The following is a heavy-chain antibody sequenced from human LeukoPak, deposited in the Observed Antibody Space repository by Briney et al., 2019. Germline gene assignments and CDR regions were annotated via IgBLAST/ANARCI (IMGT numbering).Heavy chain of an antibody. V-gene: IGHV1-2*02. CDR2: INPNSGGT. J-gene: IGHJ5*02. D-gene: IGHD3-3*01. CDR1: GYTFTGYY. CDR3: ARDSVFHHDFWSGYYRNWFDP. Sequence: ASVTVSCKASGYTFTGYYMHWVRQAPGQGLEWMGWINPNSGGTNYAQKFQGRVTMTRGTSISTAYMELSRLRSDDTAVYYCARDSVFHHDFWSGYYRNWFDPWGQGTLVTVSS.